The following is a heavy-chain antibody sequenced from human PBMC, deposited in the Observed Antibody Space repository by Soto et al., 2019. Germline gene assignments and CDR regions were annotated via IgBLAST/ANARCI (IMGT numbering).Heavy chain of an antibody. D-gene: IGHD1-26*01. J-gene: IGHJ6*02. CDR3: ARNVRSNYGMDV. Sequence: SETLSLTCTVSGGSISSYYWSWIRQPAGKGLEWIGRIHTSGNTNYNPSLKSRVTMSVDTSKNQFSLRVSSVTAADTAVYYCARNVRSNYGMDVWGQGTTVTVSS. V-gene: IGHV4-4*07. CDR1: GGSISSYY. CDR2: IHTSGNT.